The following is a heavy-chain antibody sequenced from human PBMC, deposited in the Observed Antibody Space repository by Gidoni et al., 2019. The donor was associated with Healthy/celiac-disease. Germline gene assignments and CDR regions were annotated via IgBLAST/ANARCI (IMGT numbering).Heavy chain of an antibody. Sequence: EVQLVESGGGLVQPGGSLRLSCAASGFTFSSYSMHWVRQAPGKGLEWVSYISSSSSTIYYADSVKGRFTISRDNAKNSLYLQMNSLRAEDTAVYYCARDQGVVVPAALDYWGQGTLVTVSS. J-gene: IGHJ4*02. CDR2: ISSSSSTI. CDR1: GFTFSSYS. D-gene: IGHD2-2*01. V-gene: IGHV3-48*01. CDR3: ARDQGVVVPAALDY.